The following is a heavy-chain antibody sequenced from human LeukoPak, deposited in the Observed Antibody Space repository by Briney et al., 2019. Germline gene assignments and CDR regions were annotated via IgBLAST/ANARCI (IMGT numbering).Heavy chain of an antibody. CDR1: GYTFTGYY. V-gene: IGHV1-2*02. CDR2: INPNSGGT. J-gene: IGHJ4*02. Sequence: GASVKVSCKASGYTFTGYYMHWVRQAPGQGLEWMGWINPNSGGTNYAQKFQGRVTMTRDTSISTAYMELGRLRSDDTAVYYCARDIVVPAAMPIHWGQGTLVTVSS. D-gene: IGHD2-2*01. CDR3: ARDIVVPAAMPIH.